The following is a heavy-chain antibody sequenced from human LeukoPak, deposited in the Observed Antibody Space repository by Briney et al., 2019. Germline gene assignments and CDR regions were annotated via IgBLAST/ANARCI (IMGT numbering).Heavy chain of an antibody. CDR2: IYTSGST. CDR1: GGSISSYY. J-gene: IGHJ6*03. CDR3: ARGYTATRPRYYYYYYMDV. V-gene: IGHV4-4*07. Sequence: PSETLSLTCTVSGGSISSYYWSWIRQPAGKGLEWIGRIYTSGSTNYNPSLKSRVTMSVDTSKNQFSLKLSSVTAADTAVYYCARGYTATRPRYYYYYYMDVWGKGTTVTVSS. D-gene: IGHD5-24*01.